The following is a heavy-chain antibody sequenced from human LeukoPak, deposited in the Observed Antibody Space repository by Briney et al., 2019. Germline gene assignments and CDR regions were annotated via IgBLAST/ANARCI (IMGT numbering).Heavy chain of an antibody. Sequence: SETLSLTCTVSGGSTSNYFCTWLRQSAGKGLEWIGRIHTSGSTNYNPSLKSRVSMSVDTSKNQFSLKLSSVTAADTAVYYCARDPEGHGYYFDYWGQGALVTVSS. CDR3: ARDPEGHGYYFDY. J-gene: IGHJ4*02. CDR1: GGSTSNYF. CDR2: IHTSGST. D-gene: IGHD3-3*01. V-gene: IGHV4-4*07.